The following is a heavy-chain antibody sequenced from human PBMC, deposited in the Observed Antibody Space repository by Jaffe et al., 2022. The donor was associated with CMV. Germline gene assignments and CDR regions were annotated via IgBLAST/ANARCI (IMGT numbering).Heavy chain of an antibody. D-gene: IGHD4-17*01. Sequence: QVQLQESGPGLVKPSETLSLTCTVSGASISTYYWTWIRQPPGKGLEWIGYIYYSGSTKYNPSLKSRLTISLDTSKKQFSLKLSAVTAADTAVYYCARVPESLFQDYPSGGYAFDVWGQGTMVIVSS. CDR3: ARVPESLFQDYPSGGYAFDV. CDR1: GASISTYY. CDR2: IYYSGST. V-gene: IGHV4-59*01. J-gene: IGHJ3*01.